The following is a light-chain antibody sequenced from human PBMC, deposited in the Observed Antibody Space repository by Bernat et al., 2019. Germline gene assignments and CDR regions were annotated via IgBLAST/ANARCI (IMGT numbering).Light chain of an antibody. CDR3: YSWTTNYVYV. V-gene: IGLV2-14*03. Sequence: QSALTQPASVSGSPGQSITISCTGTSSDVGAYDYVSWYQQHPGKAPKLMISDVSSRPSGVSNRFSGTKSGNTASLTISGLQAEDEADYYCYSWTTNYVYVFGTGTKVTVL. J-gene: IGLJ1*01. CDR2: DVS. CDR1: SSDVGAYDY.